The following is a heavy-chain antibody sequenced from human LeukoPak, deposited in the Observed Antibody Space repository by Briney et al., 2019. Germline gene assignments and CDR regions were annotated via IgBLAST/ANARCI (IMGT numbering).Heavy chain of an antibody. CDR2: HIPILDKG. CDR3: ARQQGLQNLNFDY. Sequence: SVKVSCKASGGTFGSYNIHWVRQAPGQGLEWMGRHIPILDKGNNAQKLQGRVTMTTDTSTSTVYMELSSLSPEDTAVYYCARQQGLQNLNFDYWGQGTLVTVSS. V-gene: IGHV1-69*02. J-gene: IGHJ4*02. D-gene: IGHD4-11*01. CDR1: GGTFGSYN.